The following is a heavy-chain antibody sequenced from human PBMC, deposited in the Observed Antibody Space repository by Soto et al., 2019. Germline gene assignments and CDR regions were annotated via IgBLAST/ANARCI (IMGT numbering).Heavy chain of an antibody. J-gene: IGHJ5*02. Sequence: WGSLRLSCAASGFTFISYAISFFGQAPWKWLEWVSAISGSGGSTYYADSVKGRFTISRDNSKNTLYLQMNSLRAEDTAVYYCAKSSTIYSWFDPWGQGTLVTVSS. V-gene: IGHV3-23*01. CDR2: ISGSGGST. CDR3: AKSSTIYSWFDP. CDR1: GFTFISYA. D-gene: IGHD3-3*01.